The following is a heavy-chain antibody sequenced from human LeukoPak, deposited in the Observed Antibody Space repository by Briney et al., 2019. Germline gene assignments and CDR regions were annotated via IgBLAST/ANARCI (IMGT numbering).Heavy chain of an antibody. CDR3: ARDGYDGPFDY. CDR1: GGSISSYY. J-gene: IGHJ4*02. D-gene: IGHD5-12*01. CDR2: IYYSGST. Sequence: SETRSLTCTVSGGSISSYYWSWIRQPPGKGLEWIGYIYYSGSTYYNPSLKSRVTISVDTSKNQFSLKLSSVTAADTAVYYCARDGYDGPFDYWGQGTLVTVSS. V-gene: IGHV4-59*12.